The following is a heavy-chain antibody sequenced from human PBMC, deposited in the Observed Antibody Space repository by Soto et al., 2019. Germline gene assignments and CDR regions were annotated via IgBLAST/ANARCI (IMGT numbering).Heavy chain of an antibody. V-gene: IGHV4-59*01. CDR3: ARSVAVPGAHIDY. CDR1: GGSISGSY. J-gene: IGHJ4*02. Sequence: SETLSLTCSVSGGSISGSYWSWIRQSPGKGLEWLGYVYYTGSTNYSPSLRSRVSISVDTSKNEFSLRLSSMTAADTAVYFCARSVAVPGAHIDYWGQGTQVTVSS. D-gene: IGHD6-19*01. CDR2: VYYTGST.